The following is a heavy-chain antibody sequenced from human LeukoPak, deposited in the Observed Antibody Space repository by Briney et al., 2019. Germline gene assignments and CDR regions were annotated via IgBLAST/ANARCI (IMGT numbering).Heavy chain of an antibody. Sequence: ASVKVSCKVSGYTLTELSMHWVRQAPGKGLEWMGGFDPEDGETIYAQKFQGRVTMTEDTSTDTAYMELSSLRSEDTAVYCCARAIAAAGIEAFDIWGQGTMVTVSS. D-gene: IGHD6-13*01. CDR1: GYTLTELS. CDR2: FDPEDGET. J-gene: IGHJ3*02. CDR3: ARAIAAAGIEAFDI. V-gene: IGHV1-24*01.